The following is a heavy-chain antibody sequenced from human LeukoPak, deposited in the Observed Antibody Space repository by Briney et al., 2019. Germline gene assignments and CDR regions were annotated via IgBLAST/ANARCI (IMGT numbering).Heavy chain of an antibody. CDR2: IYYSGST. CDR3: ASIIAAAQNWFDP. CDR1: GGSFSGYY. D-gene: IGHD6-13*01. J-gene: IGHJ5*02. V-gene: IGHV4-34*01. Sequence: SETLSLTCAVYGGSFSGYYWGWIRQPPGKGLEWTGSIYYSGSTYYNPSLKSRVTISVDTSKNQFSLKLSSVTAADTAVYYCASIIAAAQNWFDPWGQGTLVTVSS.